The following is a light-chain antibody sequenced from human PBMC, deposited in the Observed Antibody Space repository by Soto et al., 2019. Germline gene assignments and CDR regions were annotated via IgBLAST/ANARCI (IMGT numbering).Light chain of an antibody. CDR2: GAS. CDR1: QSVSSN. Sequence: EIVMTQSPATLSVSPGERATVSCRASQSVSSNLAWYQQKPGQPPRLLIYGASSRVTGIPARFSGSGSGTEFTLTISSLQSADFAVYYCQQYNNWPSWTLGQGTKVDIK. J-gene: IGKJ1*01. V-gene: IGKV3-15*01. CDR3: QQYNNWPSWT.